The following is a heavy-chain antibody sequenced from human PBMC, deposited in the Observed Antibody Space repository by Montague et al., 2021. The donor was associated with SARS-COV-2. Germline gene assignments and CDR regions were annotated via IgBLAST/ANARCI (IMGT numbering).Heavy chain of an antibody. CDR1: GGSISGYY. CDR2: INHSGTT. V-gene: IGHV4-34*01. D-gene: IGHD4-23*01. Sequence: SETLSLTCAVYGGSISGYYWTWIRQSPGKGLEWIAEINHSGTTNYNFNPSLRSRVTISVDTSKSQFSLKLSSVTAADTGVYYCARWDPQTLTLIGLRGKSASDYWGQGTLVNRSS. CDR3: ARWDPQTLTLIGLRGKSASDY. J-gene: IGHJ4*02.